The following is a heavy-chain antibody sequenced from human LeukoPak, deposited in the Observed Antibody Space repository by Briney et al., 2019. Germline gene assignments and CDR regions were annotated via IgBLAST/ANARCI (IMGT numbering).Heavy chain of an antibody. Sequence: PGGSLRLPCAASGFTFSSYEMNWVRQAPGMGLEWVSYISSGSTIYDADSVKGRFTISRDNAKNSLYLQMNSLRAEDTAVYYCARESIAVAGAPFDYRGQGTLVTVSS. CDR1: GFTFSSYE. CDR3: ARESIAVAGAPFDY. D-gene: IGHD6-19*01. V-gene: IGHV3-48*03. J-gene: IGHJ4*02. CDR2: ISSGSTI.